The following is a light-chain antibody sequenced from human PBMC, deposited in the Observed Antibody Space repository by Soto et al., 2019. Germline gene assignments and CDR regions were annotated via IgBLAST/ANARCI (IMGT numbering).Light chain of an antibody. V-gene: IGKV3-20*01. J-gene: IGKJ1*01. CDR2: GAS. Sequence: IVWTQSPGTLSLSPGERATLCFMASQSVSSNLAWYQQKPGQAPRLLIYGASSRATGIPDRFSGSGSGTDFILTISRLEPEDFAVYYCQQYGSSPRTFGQGTKVDNK. CDR3: QQYGSSPRT. CDR1: QSVSSN.